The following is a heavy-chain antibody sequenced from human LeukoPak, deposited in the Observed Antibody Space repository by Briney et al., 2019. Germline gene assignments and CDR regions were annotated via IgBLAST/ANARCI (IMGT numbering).Heavy chain of an antibody. CDR1: GFTFSSQS. D-gene: IGHD3-3*01. CDR3: TRPLIWN. Sequence: GGSLRLSCVASGFTFSSQSMNWVRQAPGKGLEWVSSISSSSNYIYYADSVKGRFTISRDNAKNSLYLQMNSLRAEDTAVYYCTRPLIWNWGKGAMVTVA. J-gene: IGHJ4*02. V-gene: IGHV3-21*01. CDR2: ISSSSNYI.